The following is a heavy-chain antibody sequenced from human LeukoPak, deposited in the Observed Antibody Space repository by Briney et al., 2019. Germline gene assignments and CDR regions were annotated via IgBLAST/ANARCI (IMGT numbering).Heavy chain of an antibody. CDR3: ARGSTYYDSSGQVPFDY. CDR1: GFTFSTYS. V-gene: IGHV3-48*01. J-gene: IGHJ4*02. D-gene: IGHD3-22*01. Sequence: GGSLRLPCAASGFTFSTYSMNWVRQDPGKGLEWVSYISSSSSTIYYADSVKGRFTISRDNAKNSLYLQMNSLRAEDTAVYYCARGSTYYDSSGQVPFDYWGQGTLATVSS. CDR2: ISSSSSTI.